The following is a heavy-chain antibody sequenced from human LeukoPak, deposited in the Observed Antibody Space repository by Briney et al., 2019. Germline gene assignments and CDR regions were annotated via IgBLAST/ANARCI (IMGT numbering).Heavy chain of an antibody. CDR3: ARVAGVPATANYYYSMDV. J-gene: IGHJ6*03. CDR1: GGSIYSGSSY. Sequence: SETLSLTCTVSGGSIYSGSSYWPWTPQPGAKGLEWIRRIFTRGRTNYNPSHKSRVTISAATSKNQFSLKLRCVTAADPAVYFCARVAGVPATANYYYSMDVWGKGTTVTVSS. CDR2: IFTRGRT. D-gene: IGHD2-2*01. V-gene: IGHV4-61*02.